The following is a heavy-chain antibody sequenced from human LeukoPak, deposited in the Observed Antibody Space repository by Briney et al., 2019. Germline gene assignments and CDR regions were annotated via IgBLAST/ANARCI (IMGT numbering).Heavy chain of an antibody. CDR1: GFTFSSYG. CDR2: IWYDGSNK. D-gene: IGHD5-12*01. J-gene: IGHJ4*02. CDR3: ARGYDADGY. V-gene: IGHV3-33*01. Sequence: GGSLRLSCAASGFTFSSYGMHWVRQAPGRGLEWVAVIWYDGSNKYYADSVKGRFTISRDNSNNALYLQMNSLRAEDTAVYYCARGYDADGYWGQGTLVTVSS.